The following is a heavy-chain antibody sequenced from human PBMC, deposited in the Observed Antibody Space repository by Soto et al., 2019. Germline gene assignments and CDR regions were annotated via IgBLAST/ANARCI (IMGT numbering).Heavy chain of an antibody. CDR3: ARVGGSDTFDY. CDR1: GGTFSSYT. J-gene: IGHJ4*02. D-gene: IGHD1-26*01. V-gene: IGHV1-69*02. CDR2: IIPILGIA. Sequence: QVQLVQSGAEVKKPGSSVKVSCKASGGTFSSYTISWVRQAPGQGLEWMGRIIPILGIANYAQKFQGRVTITADKSTSTGYMELSSLRSEDTAVYYCARVGGSDTFDYWGQGTLVTVSS.